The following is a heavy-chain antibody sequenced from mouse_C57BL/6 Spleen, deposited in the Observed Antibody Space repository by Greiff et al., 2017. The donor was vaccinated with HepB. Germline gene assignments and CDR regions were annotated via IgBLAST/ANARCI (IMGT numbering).Heavy chain of an antibody. CDR3: ARGGYPAWFAY. CDR1: GFTFSDYG. J-gene: IGHJ3*01. D-gene: IGHD2-2*01. V-gene: IGHV5-17*01. CDR2: ISSGSSTI. Sequence: EVKLQESGGGLVKPGGSLKLSCAASGFTFSDYGMHWVRQAPEKGLEWVAYISSGSSTIYYADTVKGRFTISRDNAKNTLFLQMTSLRSEDTAMYYCARGGYPAWFAYWGQGTLVTVSA.